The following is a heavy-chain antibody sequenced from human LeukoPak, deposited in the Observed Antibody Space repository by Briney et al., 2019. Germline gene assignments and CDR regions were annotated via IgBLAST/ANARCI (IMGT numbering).Heavy chain of an antibody. J-gene: IGHJ4*02. CDR2: IIPIFGTA. CDR1: GGTFSSYA. CDR3: ARESFAYYYDSSTYLDY. V-gene: IGHV1-69*06. Sequence: ASVKVSCKASGGTFSSYAISWVRQAPGQGLEWMGGIIPIFGTANYAQKFQGRVTITADKSTSTAYMELSSLRSEDTAVYYCARESFAYYYDSSTYLDYWGQGTLVTVSS. D-gene: IGHD3-22*01.